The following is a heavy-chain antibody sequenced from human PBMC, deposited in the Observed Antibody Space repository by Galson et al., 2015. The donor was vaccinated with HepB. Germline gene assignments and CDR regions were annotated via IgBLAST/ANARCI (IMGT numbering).Heavy chain of an antibody. CDR2: IDPSDSYT. Sequence: QSGAEVKKPGESLRISCKGSGSTFSNYWISWVRQMPGKGLEWMGRIDPSDSYTTYSPSFQGHVTILADRSITTAYLQWSSLKASDSAMYYCARHIEVQYGEPNRAFDIWGQGTMVTVSS. V-gene: IGHV5-10-1*01. J-gene: IGHJ3*02. D-gene: IGHD4-17*01. CDR3: ARHIEVQYGEPNRAFDI. CDR1: GSTFSNYW.